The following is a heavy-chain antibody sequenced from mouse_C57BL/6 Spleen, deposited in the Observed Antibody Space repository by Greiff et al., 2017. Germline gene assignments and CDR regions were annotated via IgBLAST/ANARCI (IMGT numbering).Heavy chain of an antibody. CDR2: IDPENGDT. CDR3: TPTMVTSWFAY. D-gene: IGHD2-9*01. V-gene: IGHV14-4*01. J-gene: IGHJ3*01. Sequence: EVQLQQSGAELVRPGASVKLSCTASGSNIKDDYMHWVKQRPEQGLEWIGWIDPENGDTEYASKFQGKATITADTSSNTAYLQLSSLTSEDTAVYYCTPTMVTSWFAYWGQGTLVTVSA. CDR1: GSNIKDDY.